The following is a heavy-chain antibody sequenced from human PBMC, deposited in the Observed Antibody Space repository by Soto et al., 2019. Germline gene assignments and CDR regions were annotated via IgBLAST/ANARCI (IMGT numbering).Heavy chain of an antibody. CDR3: ARRWGRTFDY. V-gene: IGHV4-59*08. CDR2: MYNSGSA. D-gene: IGHD7-27*01. J-gene: IGHJ4*02. Sequence: PSETLSLTCTVSGGSISSYYWSWIRQPPGKGLEWVGYMYNSGSANYNPSLKSRVTISVDTSKNQFSLKLSSVTAADTAVYYCARRWGRTFDYWGQGTLVTVSS. CDR1: GGSISSYY.